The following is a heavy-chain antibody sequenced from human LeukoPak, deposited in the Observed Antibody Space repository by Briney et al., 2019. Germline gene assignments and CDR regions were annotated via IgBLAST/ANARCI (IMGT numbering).Heavy chain of an antibody. V-gene: IGHV3-66*01. CDR2: IYSGGST. CDR1: GFTVSSNY. CDR3: TRDLGSGTTSYWFDP. Sequence: GGSLRLSCAASGFTVSSNYMSWVRQAPGKGLEWVSVIYSGGSTYYADSVKGGFTISRDNSKNTLYLQMNSLRAEDTAVYYCTRDLGSGTTSYWFDPWGQGTLVTVSS. J-gene: IGHJ5*02. D-gene: IGHD1-1*01.